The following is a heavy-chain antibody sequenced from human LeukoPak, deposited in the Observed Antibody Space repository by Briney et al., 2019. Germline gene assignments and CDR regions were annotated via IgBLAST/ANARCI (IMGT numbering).Heavy chain of an antibody. V-gene: IGHV4-34*01. CDR1: GGSFSGHY. Sequence: SETLSLTCAVYGGSFSGHYWTWIRQPPGEGLEWIGEVNHSGSTNYNPSLKSRVTISVDTSKNQFSLRLSSVTAADTAVYYCARVTGYMIEDYFDYWGQGTLVTVSS. CDR3: ARVTGYMIEDYFDY. D-gene: IGHD3-22*01. J-gene: IGHJ4*02. CDR2: VNHSGST.